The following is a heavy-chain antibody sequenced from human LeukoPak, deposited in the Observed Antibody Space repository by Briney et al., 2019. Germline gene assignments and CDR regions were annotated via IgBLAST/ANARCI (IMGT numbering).Heavy chain of an antibody. CDR2: ISGSGGST. J-gene: IGHJ6*01. CDR1: GFTFSSYA. D-gene: IGHD2-15*01. CDR3: ARDSRKYCSGGSCYSDYYYYGMDV. V-gene: IGHV3-23*01. Sequence: GGPLRLSCAATGFTFSSYAMSWVRQAPGKGLGWVSAISGSGGSTYYADSVKGRFTISRDNSRNTLYLQMNSLRAEDTAVYYCARDSRKYCSGGSCYSDYYYYGMDVWGQGTTVTVSS.